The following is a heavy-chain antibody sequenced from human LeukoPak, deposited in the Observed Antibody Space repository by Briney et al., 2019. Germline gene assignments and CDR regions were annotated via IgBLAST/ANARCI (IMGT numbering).Heavy chain of an antibody. Sequence: AGGSLRLSCAVSENYWMHWVRQAPGKGLVWVSHINSDGSWTGYADSVKGRFTISKDNAKNTVYLQMNNLRAEDTAVYYCVSFYETYWGRGTLVTVSS. CDR1: ENYW. V-gene: IGHV3-74*01. CDR2: INSDGSWT. CDR3: VSFYETY. D-gene: IGHD2-2*01. J-gene: IGHJ4*02.